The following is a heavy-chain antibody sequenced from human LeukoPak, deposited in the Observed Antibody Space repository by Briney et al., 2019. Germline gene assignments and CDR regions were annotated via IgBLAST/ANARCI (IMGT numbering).Heavy chain of an antibody. D-gene: IGHD2-2*01. J-gene: IGHJ3*02. CDR2: MNPNSGNT. CDR3: ARVSLGYCSSTSCYADAFDI. CDR1: GYTFTSYD. Sequence: ASVKVSCKASGYTFTSYDINWVRQATGQGLEWMGWMNPNSGNTGYAQKFQGRVTITRNTSISTAYMELSSLRSEDTAVYYCARVSLGYCSSTSCYADAFDIWGQGTMVTVSS. V-gene: IGHV1-8*03.